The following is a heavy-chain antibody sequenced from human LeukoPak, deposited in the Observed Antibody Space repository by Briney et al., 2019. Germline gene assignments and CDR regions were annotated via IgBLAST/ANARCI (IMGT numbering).Heavy chain of an antibody. CDR1: GGTFSSYA. CDR3: ARVDYYDSSGIFDY. D-gene: IGHD3-22*01. J-gene: IGHJ4*02. CDR2: ISAYNGNT. V-gene: IGHV1-18*01. Sequence: ASVKVSCKASGGTFSSYAISWVRQAPGQGLEWMGWISAYNGNTNYAQKLQGRVTMTTDTSTSTAYMELRSLRSDDTAVYYCARVDYYDSSGIFDYWGQGTLVTVSS.